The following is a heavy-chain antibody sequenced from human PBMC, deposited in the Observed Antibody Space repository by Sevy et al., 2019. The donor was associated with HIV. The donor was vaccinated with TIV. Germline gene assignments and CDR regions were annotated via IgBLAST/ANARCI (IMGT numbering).Heavy chain of an antibody. CDR3: ARDGLGDGYKDY. CDR1: GFTFSIYT. J-gene: IGHJ4*02. Sequence: GGSLRLSCAASGFTFSIYTMTWVRQAPGKGLEWVSSISSSSSYKYYADSIRGRFTISRDNAKNSLYLQMNRLTADDTAVYYCARDGLGDGYKDYWGQGTLVTVSS. CDR2: ISSSSSYK. D-gene: IGHD5-12*01. V-gene: IGHV3-21*01.